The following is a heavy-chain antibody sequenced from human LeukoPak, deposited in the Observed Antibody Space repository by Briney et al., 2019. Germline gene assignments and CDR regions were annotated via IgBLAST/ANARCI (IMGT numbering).Heavy chain of an antibody. Sequence: GGSLRLSCETSGFTFSSFGMHWFRQAPSKGMEWVAFIRHHGWNESYADSVKGRFTISGDNSKHTLYLQMNSLRVEDTAVYSCAKDRRDYGDYGVDYWGQGTLVTVSS. CDR1: GFTFSSFG. V-gene: IGHV3-30*02. D-gene: IGHD4-17*01. CDR2: IRHHGWNE. CDR3: AKDRRDYGDYGVDY. J-gene: IGHJ4*02.